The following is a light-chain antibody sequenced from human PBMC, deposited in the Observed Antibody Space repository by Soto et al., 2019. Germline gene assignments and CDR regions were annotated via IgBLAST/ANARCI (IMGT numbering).Light chain of an antibody. Sequence: DIQMTQSPSSLSASVGDRVTITCQASQDISNYLNWYQQRPGKAPQLLIYDASNLETGVPSRFSGGGSGTDFTFTISSLQPEDFATYYCQQYDNLPWTFGQGTKVEIK. CDR3: QQYDNLPWT. V-gene: IGKV1-33*01. CDR1: QDISNY. J-gene: IGKJ1*01. CDR2: DAS.